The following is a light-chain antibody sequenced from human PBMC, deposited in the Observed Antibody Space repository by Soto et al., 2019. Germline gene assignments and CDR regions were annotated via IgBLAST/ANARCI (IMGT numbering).Light chain of an antibody. J-gene: IGKJ4*01. V-gene: IGKV3D-15*01. CDR3: QQYNNWPLT. CDR1: QSVSSS. CDR2: GSS. Sequence: ITQSPATLSLSTGEPANISCRASQSVSSSCLAWYQHKPGQAPSPLIYGSSTRATGVPARCCGSGSGGEFILTISSLQYEDVAVYYCQQYNNWPLTFGEGTKVDIK.